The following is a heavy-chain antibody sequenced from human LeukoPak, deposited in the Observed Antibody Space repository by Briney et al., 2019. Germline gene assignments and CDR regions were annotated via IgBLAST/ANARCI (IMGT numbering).Heavy chain of an antibody. CDR2: IHHSGTA. V-gene: IGHV4-31*03. Sequence: SETLSLTCTVSGRSISSGFYFWSWIRQHPGKGLEWVGYIHHSGTAFYNTSLESRVSISMDTPKNEFSLRLSAVTDADTAVYYCARYCSRTKCPFDYWGQGTLVTVSS. D-gene: IGHD2-2*01. CDR3: ARYCSRTKCPFDY. CDR1: GRSISSGFYF. J-gene: IGHJ4*02.